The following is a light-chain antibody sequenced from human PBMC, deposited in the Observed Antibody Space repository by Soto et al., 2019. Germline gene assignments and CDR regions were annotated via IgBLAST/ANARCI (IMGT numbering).Light chain of an antibody. CDR3: VSYTTSASYV. V-gene: IGLV1-40*01. Sequence: QSVLTQPPSVSGAPGQRVTISCTGSSSNIGAGYDVHWYQQLPGTAPKLLIYGNSNRPSGVSNRFSGSKSGNTASLTISGLQAEDEADYYCVSYTTSASYVFGTGTKVTVL. CDR2: GNS. CDR1: SSNIGAGYD. J-gene: IGLJ1*01.